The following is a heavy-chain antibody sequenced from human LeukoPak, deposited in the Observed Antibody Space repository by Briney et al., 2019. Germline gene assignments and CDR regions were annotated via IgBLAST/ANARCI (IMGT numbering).Heavy chain of an antibody. CDR1: GYSISSGYY. D-gene: IGHD3-10*01. Sequence: SETLSLTCTVSGYSISSGYYWGWIRQPPGKGLEWIGSIYQSGSTYYNPSLKSRVTISVDTSKNQFSLKLSSVTAADTAVYYCAREGTDNWFDPWGQGTLVTVSS. J-gene: IGHJ5*02. CDR2: IYQSGST. V-gene: IGHV4-38-2*02. CDR3: AREGTDNWFDP.